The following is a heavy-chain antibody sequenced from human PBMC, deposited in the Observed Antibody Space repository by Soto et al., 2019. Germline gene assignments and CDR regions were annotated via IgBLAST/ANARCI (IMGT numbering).Heavy chain of an antibody. CDR1: GGSISSYY. Sequence: SETLSLTCTVSGGSISSYYWSWIRQPPGKGLEWIGYIYYSGSTNYNPSLKSRVTISVDTSKNQFSLKLSSVTAADTAVYYCAAGYDSSGYLPFDIWGQGTMVT. J-gene: IGHJ3*02. CDR3: AAGYDSSGYLPFDI. V-gene: IGHV4-59*01. CDR2: IYYSGST. D-gene: IGHD3-22*01.